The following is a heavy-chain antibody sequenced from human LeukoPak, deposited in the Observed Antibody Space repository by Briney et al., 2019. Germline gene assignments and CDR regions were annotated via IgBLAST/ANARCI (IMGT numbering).Heavy chain of an antibody. D-gene: IGHD1-26*01. V-gene: IGHV3-43D*03. CDR1: GFTFDDYA. J-gene: IGHJ4*02. CDR3: AKDIRSRATGGTDY. Sequence: GGSLRLSCAASGFTFDDYAMHRVRQAPGKGLEWVSLISWDGGSTYYADSVKGRFTISRDNSKNSLYLQMNSLRAEDTALYYCAKDIRSRATGGTDYWGQGTLVTVSS. CDR2: ISWDGGST.